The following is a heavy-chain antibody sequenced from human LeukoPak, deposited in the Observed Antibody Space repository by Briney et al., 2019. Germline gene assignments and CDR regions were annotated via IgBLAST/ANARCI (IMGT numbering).Heavy chain of an antibody. CDR3: ARTTEGYCRSISCYGFDYYYYMDV. J-gene: IGHJ6*03. CDR1: GGSISSYY. Sequence: SSETLFLTCTVSGGSISSYYWSWIRQPPGKGLEWIGYIHYSCRTNYNSSLKGRVTISVDTSKNQFSLKLSSVTAADPAVYYCARTTEGYCRSISCYGFDYYYYMDVWGKGTTVTISS. D-gene: IGHD2-2*01. V-gene: IGHV4-59*01. CDR2: IHYSCRT.